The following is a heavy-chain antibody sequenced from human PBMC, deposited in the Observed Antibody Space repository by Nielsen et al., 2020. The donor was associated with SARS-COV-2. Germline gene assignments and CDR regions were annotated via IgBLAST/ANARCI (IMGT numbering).Heavy chain of an antibody. V-gene: IGHV3-23*01. J-gene: IGHJ4*02. CDR3: AKDEPSSTN. CDR1: GFTFSSYA. D-gene: IGHD6-13*01. Sequence: GESLKISCAASGFTFSSYAMSWVRQAPRKGLEWVSAISGSGGSTYYADSVKGRFTISRDNSKNTLYLQMNSLRAEDTAVYYCAKDEPSSTNWGQGTLVTVSS. CDR2: ISGSGGST.